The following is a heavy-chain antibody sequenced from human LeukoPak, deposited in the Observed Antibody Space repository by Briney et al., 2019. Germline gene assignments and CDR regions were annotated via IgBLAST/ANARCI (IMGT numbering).Heavy chain of an antibody. V-gene: IGHV1-18*01. D-gene: IGHD4-17*01. CDR1: GYTFTSYG. CDR3: ARSLPLTTVPPWDY. CDR2: ISAYNGNT. J-gene: IGHJ4*02. Sequence: GXSVKXSCKASGYTFTSYGISWVRQAPGQGLEWMGWISAYNGNTNYAQKLQGRVTMTTDTSTSTAYMELRSLRSDDTAVYYCARSLPLTTVPPWDYWGQGTLVTVSS.